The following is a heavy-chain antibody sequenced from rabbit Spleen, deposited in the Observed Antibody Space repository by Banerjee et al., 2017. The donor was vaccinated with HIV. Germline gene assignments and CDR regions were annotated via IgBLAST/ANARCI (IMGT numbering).Heavy chain of an antibody. Sequence: QEQLVESGGGLVQPEGSLTLTCKASGFSFSDRDVMCWVRQAPGKGLEWIACINAATAKPVYATWAKGRFTISRTSSTTVTLRMTSLTAADRATYFCARTYAYAYGVDLWGPGTLVTVS. CDR1: GFSFSDRDV. J-gene: IGHJ6*01. CDR2: INAATAKP. D-gene: IGHD6-1*01. CDR3: ARTYAYAYGVDL. V-gene: IGHV1S45*01.